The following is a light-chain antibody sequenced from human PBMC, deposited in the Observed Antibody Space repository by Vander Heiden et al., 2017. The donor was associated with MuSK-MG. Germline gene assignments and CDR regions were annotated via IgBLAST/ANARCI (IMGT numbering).Light chain of an antibody. J-gene: IGLJ2*01. V-gene: IGLV2-14*01. CDR2: DVS. CDR3: SSYTSSSTLV. Sequence: QSALTQPTSVSGSPGQSITISCTGTSSDVGGYNYVSWYQPHPGNPPNLMIYDVSNRPSGVSNRFSASKSGNTASLTISARQAEVEADYYCSSYTSSSTLVFGGGTKLTVL. CDR1: SSDVGGYNY.